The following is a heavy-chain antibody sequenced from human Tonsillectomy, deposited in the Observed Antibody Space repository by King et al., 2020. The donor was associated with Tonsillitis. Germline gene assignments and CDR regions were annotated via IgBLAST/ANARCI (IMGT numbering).Heavy chain of an antibody. Sequence: QVQLVQSGAEVKKPGASVKVSCKASGYTFTSYYMHWVRQAPGQGLEWMGIINPSGGFTSYAQKFQGRVTMTRDTSTSTVYMELSSLSSEDTAVYYCARGSWHYDSSGYYCFDYWGQGTLVTVSS. D-gene: IGHD3-22*01. CDR2: INPSGGFT. CDR3: ARGSWHYDSSGYYCFDY. V-gene: IGHV1-46*01. J-gene: IGHJ4*02. CDR1: GYTFTSYY.